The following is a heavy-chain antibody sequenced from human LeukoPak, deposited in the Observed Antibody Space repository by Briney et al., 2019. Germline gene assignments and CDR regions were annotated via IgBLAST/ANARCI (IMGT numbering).Heavy chain of an antibody. Sequence: PSETLSLTCTVSGGSISSSSYYWGWIRQPPGKGLEWIGSIYYSGSTNYNPSLKSRVTISVDTSKNQFSLKLSSVTAADTAVYYCARAGGSGSYWDLDYWGQGTLVTVSS. CDR3: ARAGGSGSYWDLDY. J-gene: IGHJ4*02. CDR2: IYYSGST. CDR1: GGSISSSSYY. V-gene: IGHV4-39*07. D-gene: IGHD3-10*01.